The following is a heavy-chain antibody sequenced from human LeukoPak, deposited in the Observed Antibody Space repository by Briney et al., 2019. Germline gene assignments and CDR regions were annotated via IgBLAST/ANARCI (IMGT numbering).Heavy chain of an antibody. CDR3: AKTLWGLTLLSSGY. J-gene: IGHJ4*02. CDR2: IYSGGST. CDR1: GFTVSSNY. D-gene: IGHD3-16*01. Sequence: GGSLRLSCAASGFTVSSNYMSWVRQAPGKGLEWVSVIYSGGSTYYADSVKGRFTISRDNSKNTLYLHMSSLRVEDTALYYCAKTLWGLTLLSSGYWGQGTLVTVSS. V-gene: IGHV3-66*01.